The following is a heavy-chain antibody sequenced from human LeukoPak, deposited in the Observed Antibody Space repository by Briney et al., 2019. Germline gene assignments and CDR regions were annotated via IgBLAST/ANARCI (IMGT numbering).Heavy chain of an antibody. Sequence: SEALSLTCTVSGGSIGSGGYYWSWIRQHPGKGLEWIGYIYYSGSTYYNPPLKSRVTISVDTSKNQFSLKLSSVTAADTAVYYCARGYDSSGYPDYWGQGTLVTVSS. D-gene: IGHD3-22*01. CDR1: GGSIGSGGYY. CDR3: ARGYDSSGYPDY. J-gene: IGHJ4*02. V-gene: IGHV4-31*03. CDR2: IYYSGST.